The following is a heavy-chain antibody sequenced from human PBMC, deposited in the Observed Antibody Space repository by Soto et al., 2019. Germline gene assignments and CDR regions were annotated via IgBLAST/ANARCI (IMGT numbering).Heavy chain of an antibody. Sequence: EVQLLESGGGLVQPGGSLRLSCAASGFTFSSYAMSWVRQAPGKGLEWVSAISGSGGSTYYADSVKGRFTSFKDNSTNTLSLQMNTLRAEDTAVYYYAKVFATDSSKKDYWGQGTLATVSS. CDR2: ISGSGGST. D-gene: IGHD6-19*01. V-gene: IGHV3-23*01. CDR1: GFTFSSYA. CDR3: AKVFATDSSKKDY. J-gene: IGHJ4*02.